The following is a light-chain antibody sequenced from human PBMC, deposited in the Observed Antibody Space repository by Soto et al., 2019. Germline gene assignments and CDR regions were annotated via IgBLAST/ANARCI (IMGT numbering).Light chain of an antibody. CDR3: QHYGSSPPFT. Sequence: EIVLTQSPGTLSLSPGERATLSCRASQSIDHNYLAWYQQKPGQAPRVLIYGASIRPTATPDRFSGSGSGADFTLTISRLEPEDFGVYYCQHYGSSPPFTFGPGTKVHIK. V-gene: IGKV3-20*01. CDR2: GAS. J-gene: IGKJ3*01. CDR1: QSIDHNY.